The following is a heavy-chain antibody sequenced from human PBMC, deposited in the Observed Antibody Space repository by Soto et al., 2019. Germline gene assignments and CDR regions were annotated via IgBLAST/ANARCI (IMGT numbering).Heavy chain of an antibody. J-gene: IGHJ6*02. V-gene: IGHV3-7*04. CDR1: GFTFSSYW. CDR3: ARGSSITIFGVARPRGRYGMDV. D-gene: IGHD3-3*01. Sequence: PGGSLRLSCAASGFTFSSYWMSWVRQAPGKGLEWVANIKQDGSEKYYVDSVKGRFTISRDNAKNSLYLQMNSLRAEDTAVYYCARGSSITIFGVARPRGRYGMDVWGQGTTVTVSS. CDR2: IKQDGSEK.